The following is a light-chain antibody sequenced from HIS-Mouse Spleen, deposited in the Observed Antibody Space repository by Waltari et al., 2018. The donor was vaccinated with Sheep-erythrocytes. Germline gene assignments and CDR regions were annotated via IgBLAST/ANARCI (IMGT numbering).Light chain of an antibody. J-gene: IGLJ2*01. CDR1: SLRSYY. Sequence: SSELTQDPAVSVALGQTVRITCQGDSLRSYYASWYQQKPGPAPVLVIYGKNNRPSGIPDRFSGSSSGNTASLTITGAQAEDEADYYCNSRDSSGKVFGGGTKLTVL. CDR3: NSRDSSGKV. CDR2: GKN. V-gene: IGLV3-19*01.